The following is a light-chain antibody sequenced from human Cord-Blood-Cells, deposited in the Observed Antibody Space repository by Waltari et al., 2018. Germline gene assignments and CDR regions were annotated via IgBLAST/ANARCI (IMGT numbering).Light chain of an antibody. J-gene: IGLJ2*01. CDR1: SSDVGWYNL. CDR2: EGS. CDR3: CSYAGKRV. V-gene: IGLV2-23*01. Sequence: QSALTQPASVSGSPGQSIIISCTGTSSDVGWYNLVSWYQQHPGKAPKLSIYEGSKRASVVSNRFSGSKSGNTASLTISGLQAEDEADYYCCSYAGKRVFGGGTKLTVL.